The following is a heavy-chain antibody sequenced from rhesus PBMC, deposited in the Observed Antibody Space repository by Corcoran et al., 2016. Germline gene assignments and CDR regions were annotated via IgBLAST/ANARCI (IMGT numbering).Heavy chain of an antibody. CDR3: ARTGSNSPWWYFDI. CDR1: VASLPSSW. D-gene: IGHD4-29*01. Sequence: QVQLQESGPGLVQPSETLSLTCAVSVASLPSSWLNWVRPPPGQGLEWIGEINCNSGSTNYNPSRKSRVTISKDASKNQFSLKLSSVTAADTAVYYCARTGSNSPWWYFDIWGPGTPITISS. J-gene: IGHJ2*01. V-gene: IGHV4-80*01. CDR2: INCNSGST.